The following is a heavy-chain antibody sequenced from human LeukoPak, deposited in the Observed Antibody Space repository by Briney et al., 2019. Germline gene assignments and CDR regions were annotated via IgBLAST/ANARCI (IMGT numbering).Heavy chain of an antibody. V-gene: IGHV1-69*05. D-gene: IGHD1-26*01. J-gene: IGHJ3*02. CDR1: GGTFSSYA. Sequence: SVKVSCKASGGTFSSYAISWVRQAPGQGLEWMGGIIPIFGTANYAQKFQGRVTITTDESTSTAYMELSSLRSEDTAVYYCARDLGLLDAFDIWGQGTMVTVSS. CDR2: IIPIFGTA. CDR3: ARDLGLLDAFDI.